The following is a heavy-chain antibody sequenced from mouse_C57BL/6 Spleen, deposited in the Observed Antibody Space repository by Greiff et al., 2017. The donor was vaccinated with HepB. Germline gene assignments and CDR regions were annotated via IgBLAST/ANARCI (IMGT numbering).Heavy chain of an antibody. V-gene: IGHV1-50*01. CDR1: GYTFTSYW. CDR3: ARVITTGVATPGYFDV. D-gene: IGHD1-1*01. J-gene: IGHJ1*03. CDR2: IDPSDSYT. Sequence: QVQLQQPGAELVKPGASVKLSCKASGYTFTSYWMQWVKQRPGQGLEWIGEIDPSDSYTNYNQKFKGKATLTVDKSSSTAYMQLSSLTSEDSAVYYCARVITTGVATPGYFDVWGTGTTVTVSS.